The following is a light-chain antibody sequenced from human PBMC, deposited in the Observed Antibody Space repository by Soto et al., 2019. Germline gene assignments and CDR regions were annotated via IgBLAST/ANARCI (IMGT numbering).Light chain of an antibody. CDR1: QSVYNN. J-gene: IGKJ4*01. CDR2: GAS. Sequence: EVLMTQSPATVSVSPGDSATLTCRASQSVYNNLAWYQQKPGQAPRLLIYGASTRATGLPVRFSGSGSGTEFTLTISDLQSGDSAVYFCQQYNNWPPLTFGGGTKVEI. CDR3: QQYNNWPPLT. V-gene: IGKV3-15*01.